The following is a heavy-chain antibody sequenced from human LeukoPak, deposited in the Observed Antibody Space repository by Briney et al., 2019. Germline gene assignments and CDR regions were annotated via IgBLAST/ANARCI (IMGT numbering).Heavy chain of an antibody. D-gene: IGHD2/OR15-2a*01. CDR3: ARDQYYRDAFDI. CDR2: ISYDGSNK. CDR1: GFTFSSYA. V-gene: IGHV3-30-3*01. Sequence: GGSLRLSCAASGFTFSSYAMHWVRQAPGKGLEWVAVISYDGSNKNYADSVKGRFTISRDNSKNTLYLQMNSLRAEDTAVYYCARDQYYRDAFDIWGQGTMVTVSS. J-gene: IGHJ3*02.